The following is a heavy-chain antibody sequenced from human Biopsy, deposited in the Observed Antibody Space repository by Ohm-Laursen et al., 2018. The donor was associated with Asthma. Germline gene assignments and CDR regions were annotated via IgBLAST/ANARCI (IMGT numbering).Heavy chain of an antibody. J-gene: IGHJ3*01. CDR1: NGSISNDNYY. D-gene: IGHD3/OR15-3a*01. V-gene: IGHV4-39*01. CDR2: IYHTGSS. CDR3: ARLGLFDAFDL. Sequence: TLSLTCTVSNGSISNDNYYWGWLRQPPRKGLESIACIYHTGSSYFNPSLRSRVTISVDTTKNEFSLKLRSVTASDLAIYFCARLGLFDAFDLWGQGTPVTVSS.